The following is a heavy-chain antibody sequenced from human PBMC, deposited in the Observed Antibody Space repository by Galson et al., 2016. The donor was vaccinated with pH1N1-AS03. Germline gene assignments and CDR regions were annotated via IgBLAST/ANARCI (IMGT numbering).Heavy chain of an antibody. J-gene: IGHJ4*02. CDR2: IYTGGDT. Sequence: SLRLSCAVSGLSVAKNYMSWVRQAPGKGLEWVSSIYTGGDTFYTDSVSGRFTISRDDSKNTLYLQMNSLRAADTAMYYCARVDSSTYSDGWVPFDYWGQGTLVTVSS. V-gene: IGHV3-53*01. CDR1: GLSVAKNY. D-gene: IGHD5-24*01. CDR3: ARVDSSTYSDGWVPFDY.